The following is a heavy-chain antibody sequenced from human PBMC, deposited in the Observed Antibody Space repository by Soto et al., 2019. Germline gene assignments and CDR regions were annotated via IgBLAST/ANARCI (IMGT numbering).Heavy chain of an antibody. V-gene: IGHV3-7*04. D-gene: IGHD2-2*01. J-gene: IGHJ5*02. CDR1: GFTFSSHW. CDR2: IKTDGSEK. CDR3: TRVHMLAVPAASPWFDP. Sequence: GSLRLSCAASGFTFSSHWMSWFLRAAVKGLEWVANIKTDGSEKYYADSVKGRFTVSRDNTQNSVFLQMNSLRAEDTAVYYCTRVHMLAVPAASPWFDPWGQGTRVTVSS.